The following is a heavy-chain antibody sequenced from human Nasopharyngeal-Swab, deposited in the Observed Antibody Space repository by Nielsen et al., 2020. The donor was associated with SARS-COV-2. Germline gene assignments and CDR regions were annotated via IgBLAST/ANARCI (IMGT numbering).Heavy chain of an antibody. V-gene: IGHV3-48*04. D-gene: IGHD1-14*01. CDR3: ARDSITGTKGYYYMDV. CDR2: ISSSSSTI. J-gene: IGHJ6*03. Sequence: VRQAPGKGLEWVSYISSSSSTIYYADSVKGRFTISRDNAKNSLYLQMNSLRAGDTAVYYYARDSITGTKGYYYMDVWGKGTTVTVSS.